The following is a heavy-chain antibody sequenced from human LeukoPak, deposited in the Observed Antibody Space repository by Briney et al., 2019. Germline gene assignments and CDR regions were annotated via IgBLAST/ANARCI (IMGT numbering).Heavy chain of an antibody. V-gene: IGHV3-23*01. Sequence: GGSLRLSCAASGFTSSDNDMSWVRQAPGKGLEWVSGISGSGDRTYYADSVKGRFTISRDNSKKTLYLQMNSLRADDTAVYYCAKVTWTYGDESPGCWGQGTLVTVSS. CDR2: ISGSGDRT. J-gene: IGHJ4*02. CDR3: AKVTWTYGDESPGC. CDR1: GFTSSDND. D-gene: IGHD4-17*01.